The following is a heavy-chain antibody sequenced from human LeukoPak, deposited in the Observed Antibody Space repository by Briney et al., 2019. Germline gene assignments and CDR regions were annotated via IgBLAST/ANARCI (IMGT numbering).Heavy chain of an antibody. Sequence: PSETLSLTCSASGGSIGSITYYWAWIRQPPGKGLEWIGSLHYSGSTDYNPSLKSRVTISVDTSKNQVSLKLISVTAADTAVYYCARDRGGSNFNWFDPWGQGTLVTVSS. CDR3: ARDRGGSNFNWFDP. CDR1: GGSIGSITYY. CDR2: LHYSGST. J-gene: IGHJ5*02. V-gene: IGHV4-39*07. D-gene: IGHD1-26*01.